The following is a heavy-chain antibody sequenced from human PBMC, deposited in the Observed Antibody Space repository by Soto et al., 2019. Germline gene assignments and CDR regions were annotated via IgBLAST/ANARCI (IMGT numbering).Heavy chain of an antibody. CDR2: INHSGNT. V-gene: IGHV4-34*01. CDR1: GGSFSGYY. D-gene: IGHD5-12*01. J-gene: IGHJ5*02. Sequence: KTSETLSLTCAVYGGSFSGYYWTWIRQPPGKGLEWLGEINHSGNTNYNPSLKSRVTISIDTSKNQFSLKLSSVTAADTAVYYCARGRRWIRYQDNWFDTWGQGTLVTVSS. CDR3: ARGRRWIRYQDNWFDT.